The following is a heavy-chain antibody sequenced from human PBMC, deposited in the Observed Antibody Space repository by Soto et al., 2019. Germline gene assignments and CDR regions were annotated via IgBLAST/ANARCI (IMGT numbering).Heavy chain of an antibody. V-gene: IGHV1-3*01. CDR1: GYTFTSYA. Sequence: QVQLVQSGAEVKKPGASVKVSCKASGYTFTSYAMHWVRQAPGQRLEWMGWINAGNGNTKYSQKCQGRVTITRDTSASTAYMELSSLRSEDTAVYYCARESLHPAATMGGYYYGMDVWGQGTTVTVSS. CDR2: INAGNGNT. J-gene: IGHJ6*02. CDR3: ARESLHPAATMGGYYYGMDV. D-gene: IGHD5-12*01.